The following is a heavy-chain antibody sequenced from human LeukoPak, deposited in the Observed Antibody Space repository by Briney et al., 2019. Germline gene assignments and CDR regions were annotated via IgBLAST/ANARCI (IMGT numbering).Heavy chain of an antibody. D-gene: IGHD3-10*01. Sequence: GVSLRLSCATSGFTFSSYAMHWVRQAPGKGLEWVAVISYDGSNKYYADSVKGRFTISRDNSKNTLYLQMNSLRAEDTAVYYCARRSPPDYWGQGTLVTVSS. J-gene: IGHJ4*02. V-gene: IGHV3-30-3*01. CDR1: GFTFSSYA. CDR2: ISYDGSNK. CDR3: ARRSPPDY.